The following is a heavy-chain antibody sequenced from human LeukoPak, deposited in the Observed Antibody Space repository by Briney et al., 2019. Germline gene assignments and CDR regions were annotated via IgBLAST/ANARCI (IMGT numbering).Heavy chain of an antibody. CDR3: ASQXXXXGGVDY. D-gene: IGHD3-16*01. V-gene: IGHV1-69*05. Sequence: ASVKVSCKASGGTFSSYAISWVRQAPGQGLEWMGGVIPIFXTXXXXXXXXGRVTITTDESTSTAYMELSSLRSEDTAVYYCASQXXXXGGVDYWGQGTLVTVSS. CDR2: VIPIFXTX. J-gene: IGHJ4*02. CDR1: GGTFSSYA.